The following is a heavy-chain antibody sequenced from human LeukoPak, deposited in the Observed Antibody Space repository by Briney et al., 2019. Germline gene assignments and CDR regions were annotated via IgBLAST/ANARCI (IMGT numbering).Heavy chain of an antibody. CDR1: GGSISSSSYY. CDR2: IYYSGST. V-gene: IGHV4-39*01. J-gene: IGHJ4*02. D-gene: IGHD6-13*01. Sequence: PSETLSLTCTVSGGSISSSSYYWGWIRQPPGKGLEWIGSIYYSGSTYYNPSLKSRVTISVDTSKNQFSLKLSSVTAADTAVYYCARLEGYSWGQGTLVTVSS. CDR3: ARLEGYS.